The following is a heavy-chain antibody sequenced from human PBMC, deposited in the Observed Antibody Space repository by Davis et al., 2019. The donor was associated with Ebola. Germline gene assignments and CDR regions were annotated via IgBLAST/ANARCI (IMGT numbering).Heavy chain of an antibody. CDR1: GGSISSSSYY. V-gene: IGHV4-61*01. Sequence: SETLSLTRTVSGGSISSSSYYWSWIRQPPGKGLEWIGYVYYNGGTNYNPSLKSRITISVDTSKNQFSLRLTSVTAADTAMYYCARGRGSGGSSNNWFDPWGQGTLVTVSS. J-gene: IGHJ5*02. CDR2: VYYNGGT. CDR3: ARGRGSGGSSNNWFDP. D-gene: IGHD2-15*01.